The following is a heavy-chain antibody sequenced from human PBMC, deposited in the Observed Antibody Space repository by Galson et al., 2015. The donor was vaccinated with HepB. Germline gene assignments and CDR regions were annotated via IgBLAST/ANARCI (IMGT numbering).Heavy chain of an antibody. Sequence: SLRLSCAASGFGFSFFAMSWIRQAPGKGLEWVAKTDQDGIQKYYVDSVKGRFTVARDNPKNSLYLEMTGLTAEDTAVYYCAREGLFCSSTRCPDDAFDLWGQGTKVTVA. V-gene: IGHV3-7*03. CDR3: AREGLFCSSTRCPDDAFDL. D-gene: IGHD2-2*01. CDR1: GFGFSFFA. CDR2: TDQDGIQK. J-gene: IGHJ3*01.